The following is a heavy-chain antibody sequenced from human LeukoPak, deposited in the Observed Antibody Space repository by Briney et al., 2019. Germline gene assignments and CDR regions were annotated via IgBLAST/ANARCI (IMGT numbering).Heavy chain of an antibody. CDR2: ISNDGGGT. D-gene: IGHD3-22*01. Sequence: GRSLRLSCAASGFIFNNYGLIWVRQAPGKGLEWVSAISNDGGGTNYADFVKGRFTISRDNSKNTLFLQMNSLRAEDTALYYCAKGSSGYFVDLWGQGTLVTVSS. J-gene: IGHJ5*02. V-gene: IGHV3-23*01. CDR1: GFIFNNYG. CDR3: AKGSSGYFVDL.